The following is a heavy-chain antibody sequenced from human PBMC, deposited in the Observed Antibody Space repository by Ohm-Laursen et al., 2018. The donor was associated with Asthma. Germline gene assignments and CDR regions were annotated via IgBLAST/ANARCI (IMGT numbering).Heavy chain of an antibody. CDR1: GGSISSYY. CDR3: ARSRRGGTYPLYYGMDV. V-gene: IGHV4-59*01. CDR2: MYNSGST. D-gene: IGHD1-26*01. J-gene: IGHJ6*02. Sequence: PPGTLSLTCPVSGGSISSYYWSWIRQPPGKGLEWLGYMYNSGSTAYNPSLKSRITISVDTSKNHFSLRLISATAADTAVYYCARSRRGGTYPLYYGMDVWGQGTTVTVTS.